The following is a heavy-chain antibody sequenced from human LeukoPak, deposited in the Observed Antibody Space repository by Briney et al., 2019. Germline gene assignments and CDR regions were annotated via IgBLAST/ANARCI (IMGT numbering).Heavy chain of an antibody. Sequence: ASVKVSCKASGYTFTSYYMHWVRQAPGQGLEWMGIINPSGGSTSYAQKFQGRVTMTRDTSTSTVYMELSSLRSEDTAVYYCARADFDWYPKTYYFDYWGQGTLVTVPS. CDR3: ARADFDWYPKTYYFDY. D-gene: IGHD3-9*01. V-gene: IGHV1-46*01. CDR1: GYTFTSYY. CDR2: INPSGGST. J-gene: IGHJ4*02.